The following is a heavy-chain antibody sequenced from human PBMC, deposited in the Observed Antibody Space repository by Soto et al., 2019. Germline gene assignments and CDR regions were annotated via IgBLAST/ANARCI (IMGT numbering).Heavy chain of an antibody. V-gene: IGHV4-4*07. CDR2: IYTSGST. CDR3: AREDDYYYGMDV. J-gene: IGHJ6*02. Sequence: SQTLSLTCTFSGGSISSYYWSWIRQPAGKGLEWIERIYTSGSTNYNPPLRSRVNMKVDTYKSNPHLKLSSVTAADKAVYYCAREDDYYYGMDVWGHGTTLAV. CDR1: GGSISSYY.